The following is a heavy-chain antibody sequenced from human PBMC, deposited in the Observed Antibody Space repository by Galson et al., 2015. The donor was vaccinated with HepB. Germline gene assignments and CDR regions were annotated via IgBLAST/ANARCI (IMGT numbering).Heavy chain of an antibody. CDR2: ISAYNGNT. CDR3: AALDYNRGFDY. CDR1: GYTFTSYG. J-gene: IGHJ4*02. V-gene: IGHV1-18*04. Sequence: SVKVSCKASGYTFTSYGISWVRQAPGQGLEWMGWISAYNGNTNYAQKLQGRVTMTTDTSTSAAYMELRSLRSDDTAVYYCAALDYNRGFDYWGQGTLVTVSS. D-gene: IGHD4-11*01.